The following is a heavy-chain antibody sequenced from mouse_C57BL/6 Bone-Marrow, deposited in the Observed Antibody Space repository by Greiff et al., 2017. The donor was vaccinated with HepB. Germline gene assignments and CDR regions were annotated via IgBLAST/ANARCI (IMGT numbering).Heavy chain of an antibody. CDR1: GFSLTSYG. V-gene: IGHV2-3*01. D-gene: IGHD2-4*01. J-gene: IGHJ4*01. CDR3: AGCDYDYDGYAMDY. CDR2: IWGDGST. Sequence: QVQLQQSGPGLVAPSQSLSITCTVSGFSLTSYGVSWVRQPPGKGLEWLGVIWGDGSTNYHSALIPRLSISKDNSKSQVFLQLNSLQTDDTATYYCAGCDYDYDGYAMDYWGQGTSVTVSS.